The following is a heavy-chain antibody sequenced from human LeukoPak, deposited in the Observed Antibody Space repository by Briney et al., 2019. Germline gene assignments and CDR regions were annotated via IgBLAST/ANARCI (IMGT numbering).Heavy chain of an antibody. CDR3: ARERGGYGGSGSYVN. Sequence: PGGSLRLSCAASGFTFSSYEMNWVRQAPGKGLEWVSYISSSGSTIYYADSVKGRFTISRGNAKNSLYLQTNSLRAEDTAVYYCARERGGYGGSGSYVNWGQGTLVTVSS. CDR1: GFTFSSYE. D-gene: IGHD3-10*01. CDR2: ISSSGSTI. V-gene: IGHV3-48*03. J-gene: IGHJ4*02.